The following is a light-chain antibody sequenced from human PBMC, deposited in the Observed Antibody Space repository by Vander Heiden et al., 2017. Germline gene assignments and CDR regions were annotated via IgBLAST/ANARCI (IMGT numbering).Light chain of an antibody. CDR3: QQSYSLFT. Sequence: DIQMTQSPSSLSASVGDRVTITCRASQSISSYLNWYQQKPGKAPKLLIYAASSLQSGVPSRFSGSGSGTDFTLTISRLQPEDFATYYWQQSYSLFTFGPGTKVDIK. J-gene: IGKJ3*01. CDR1: QSISSY. CDR2: AAS. V-gene: IGKV1-39*01.